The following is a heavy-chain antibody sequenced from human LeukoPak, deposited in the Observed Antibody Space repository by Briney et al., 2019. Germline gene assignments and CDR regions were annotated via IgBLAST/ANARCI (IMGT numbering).Heavy chain of an antibody. V-gene: IGHV4-4*09. J-gene: IGHJ5*02. Sequence: SETLSLTCTVSGDSISIYYWSWIRQPPGKGLEWIGYIYTSGSTNYNPSLKSRVTISVDTSKNQFSLKLSSVTAADTAVYYCARINDYSNYAGWFDPWGQGTLVTVSS. CDR1: GDSISIYY. CDR3: ARINDYSNYAGWFDP. D-gene: IGHD4-11*01. CDR2: IYTSGST.